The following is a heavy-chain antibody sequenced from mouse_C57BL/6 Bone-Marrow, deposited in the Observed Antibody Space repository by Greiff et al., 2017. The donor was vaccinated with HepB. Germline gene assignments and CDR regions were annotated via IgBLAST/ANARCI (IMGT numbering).Heavy chain of an antibody. CDR1: GYTFTSYW. D-gene: IGHD1-1*01. CDR2: IDPNSGGT. J-gene: IGHJ4*01. Sequence: QVQLQQPGAELVKPGASVKLSCKASGYTFTSYWMHWVKQRPGRGLEWIGRIDPNSGGTKYNEKFKSKATLTVDKPSSTAYMQLSSLTSEDSAVYYCARVTTVVEGDYYAMDYWGQGTSVTVSS. V-gene: IGHV1-72*01. CDR3: ARVTTVVEGDYYAMDY.